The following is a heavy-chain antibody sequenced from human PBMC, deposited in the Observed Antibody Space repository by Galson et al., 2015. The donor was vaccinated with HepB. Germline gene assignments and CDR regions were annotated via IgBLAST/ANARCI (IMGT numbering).Heavy chain of an antibody. D-gene: IGHD3-10*01. CDR3: AREGGVVGTIHDAFDI. CDR2: ISTYSSYT. Sequence: SLRLSCAASGFNFSDHYMSWIRQAPGKGLEWVSHISTYSSYTNYADSVKGRFTISRDNAKNTLYLQMNSLRAEDTAVYYCAREGGVVGTIHDAFDIWGQGTMVTVSS. V-gene: IGHV3-11*06. J-gene: IGHJ3*02. CDR1: GFNFSDHY.